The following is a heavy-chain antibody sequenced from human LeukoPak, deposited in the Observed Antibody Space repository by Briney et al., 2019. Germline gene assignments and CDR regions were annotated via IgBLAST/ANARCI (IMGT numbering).Heavy chain of an antibody. D-gene: IGHD4-17*01. CDR3: ARDYGDYDDAFDI. V-gene: IGHV1-8*01. J-gene: IGHJ3*02. Sequence: ASVKVSCKASGYTFTSYDINWVRQATGQGLEWMGWMNPNSGNTGYAQKFQGRVTMTRNTSMSTAYMELSSLRSEDTAVYYCARDYGDYDDAFDIWGQGTMVTVSS. CDR1: GYTFTSYD. CDR2: MNPNSGNT.